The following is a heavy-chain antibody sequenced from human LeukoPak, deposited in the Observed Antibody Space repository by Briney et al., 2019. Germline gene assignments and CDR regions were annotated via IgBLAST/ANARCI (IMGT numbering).Heavy chain of an antibody. J-gene: IGHJ5*02. CDR1: GYSFTSYW. CDR2: TYLGDSDT. V-gene: IGHV5-51*01. CDR3: ARLRGTVSGNWFDP. Sequence: GESLKISCKGSGYSFTSYWISWVRQMPGKGLEWMGITYLGDSDTRSSPSFQGQATISADTSISTAYLQWSSLKDSDSAMYYCARLRGTVSGNWFDPWGQGTLVTVSS. D-gene: IGHD6-25*01.